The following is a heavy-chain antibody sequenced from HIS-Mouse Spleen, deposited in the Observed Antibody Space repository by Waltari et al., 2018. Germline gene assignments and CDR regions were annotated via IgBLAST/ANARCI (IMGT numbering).Heavy chain of an antibody. CDR2: MNPNRGNT. D-gene: IGHD4-4*01. J-gene: IGHJ4*02. CDR3: AKGHDYSNYFDY. CDR1: GDTFTSYD. Sequence: QVQLVQSGAEVKKPGASVKVSCMAAGDTFTSYDINWVRQATGQGLEWMGWMNPNRGNTGYAQKFQGRVTMTRNTSISTAYMELSSLRSEDTAVYYCAKGHDYSNYFDYWGQGTLVTVSS. V-gene: IGHV1-8*01.